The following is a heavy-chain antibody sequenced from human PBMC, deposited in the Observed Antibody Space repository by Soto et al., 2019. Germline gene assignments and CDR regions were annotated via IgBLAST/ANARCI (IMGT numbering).Heavy chain of an antibody. CDR2: VNHSGST. D-gene: IGHD3-9*01. CDR1: GGSFSGYY. J-gene: IGHJ5*02. V-gene: IGHV4-34*01. CDR3: ARGWSGLVIIRFDP. Sequence: SETLSLTCAVYGGSFSGYYWSWIRQPPGKGLEWIGEVNHSGSTNYNPSLKSRITISVDTSKNQFSLKLSSVTAADTAVYYCARGWSGLVIIRFDPWGQGTLVTVSS.